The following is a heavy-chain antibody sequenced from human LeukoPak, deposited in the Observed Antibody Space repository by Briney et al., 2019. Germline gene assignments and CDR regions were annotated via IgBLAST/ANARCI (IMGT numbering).Heavy chain of an antibody. J-gene: IGHJ3*01. CDR1: GNSFINYW. D-gene: IGHD5-24*01. CDR3: ARQRDFGDGYNFDAFDV. Sequence: GESLKISCKGSGNSFINYWIGWVRQMPGKGLEWMGIIYPGDSDTRYSPSFQGQVTISADKSINTAYLQWSSLKASDTAMYYCARQRDFGDGYNFDAFDVWGQGTMVTISS. CDR2: IYPGDSDT. V-gene: IGHV5-51*01.